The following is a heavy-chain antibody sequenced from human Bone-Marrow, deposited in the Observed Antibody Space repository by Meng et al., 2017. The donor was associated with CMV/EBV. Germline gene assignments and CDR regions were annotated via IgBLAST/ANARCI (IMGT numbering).Heavy chain of an antibody. CDR3: ARDRYSYYDFWSGYYVSPAIDY. J-gene: IGHJ4*02. CDR2: ISSSSSYT. CDR1: YY. D-gene: IGHD3-3*01. V-gene: IGHV3-11*06. Sequence: YYMSWIRQAPGKGLEWVSYISSSSSYTNYADSVKGRFTISRDNAKNSLYLQMNSLRAEDTAVYYCARDRYSYYDFWSGYYVSPAIDYWGQGTLVTVSS.